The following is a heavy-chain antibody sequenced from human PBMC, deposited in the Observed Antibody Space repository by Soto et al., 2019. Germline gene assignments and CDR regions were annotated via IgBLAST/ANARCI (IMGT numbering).Heavy chain of an antibody. J-gene: IGHJ4*02. CDR3: ARGISPEHALSGYVHGHYVDN. CDR2: IYNNGHT. V-gene: IGHV4-30-4*01. D-gene: IGHD3-9*01. Sequence: QVQLQESGPGLLKPSQTLSLTCTVSGGSISSFDYSWTCLRQPTGQELGWVADIYNNGHTYQASSHKSLLALADDTYKRQVSLRLTAVTAEATAVYYGARGISPEHALSGYVHGHYVDNWGLATLVTVSS. CDR1: GGSISSFDYS.